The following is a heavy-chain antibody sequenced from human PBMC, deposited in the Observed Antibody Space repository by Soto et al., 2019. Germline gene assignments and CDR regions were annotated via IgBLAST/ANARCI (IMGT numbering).Heavy chain of an antibody. CDR1: GFTFSDYY. V-gene: IGHV3-11*01. Sequence: PGGSLRLSCAASGFTFSDYYMSWIRQAPGKGLEWVSYISSSGSTIYYADSVKGRFTISRDNAKNSLYLQMNSLRAEDTAVYYCARGGPVTYYDFWSGFSPSQPSAFDIWGQGTMVTVSS. CDR3: ARGGPVTYYDFWSGFSPSQPSAFDI. D-gene: IGHD3-3*01. CDR2: ISSSGSTI. J-gene: IGHJ3*02.